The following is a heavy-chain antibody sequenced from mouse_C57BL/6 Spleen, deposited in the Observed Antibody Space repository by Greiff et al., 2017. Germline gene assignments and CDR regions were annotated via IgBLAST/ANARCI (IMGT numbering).Heavy chain of an antibody. J-gene: IGHJ3*01. CDR1: GYTFTDYY. V-gene: IGHV1-26*01. CDR3: ARGNYYGSSYGEFAY. CDR2: INPNNGGT. D-gene: IGHD1-1*01. Sequence: VQLQQSGPELVKPGASVKISCKASGYTFTDYYMNWVKQSHGKSLEWIGDINPNNGGTSYNQKFKGKATLTVDKSSSTAYMELRSLTSEDSAVYYCARGNYYGSSYGEFAYWGQGTLVTVSA.